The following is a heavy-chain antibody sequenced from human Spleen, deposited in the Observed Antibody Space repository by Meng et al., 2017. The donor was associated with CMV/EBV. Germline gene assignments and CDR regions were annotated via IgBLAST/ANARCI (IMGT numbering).Heavy chain of an antibody. CDR1: GFTFSSYA. CDR2: ISYDGSNK. D-gene: IGHD2-2*01. Sequence: GGSLRLSCAASGFTFSSYAMHWVRQAPGKGLEWVAVISYDGSNKYYADSVKGRFTISRDNSKNTLYLQMNSLRAEDTAVYYCARDFHCSANSCDWDYYYYHGMDVWGQGTTVTVSS. CDR3: ARDFHCSANSCDWDYYYYHGMDV. J-gene: IGHJ6*02. V-gene: IGHV3-30-3*01.